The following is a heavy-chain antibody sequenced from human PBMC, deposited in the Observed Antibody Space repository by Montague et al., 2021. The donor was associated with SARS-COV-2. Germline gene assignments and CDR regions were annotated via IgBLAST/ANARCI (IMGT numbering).Heavy chain of an antibody. D-gene: IGHD4-23*01. V-gene: IGHV4-59*01. CDR1: GGSIGAYY. J-gene: IGHJ3*02. CDR2: IDNSGGT. Sequence: SETLSLTCTASGGSIGAYYWSWIRQPPGKGLEWIGYIDNSGGTNHNYSLESRVTASVDTSKNQFSLKLNSVTAADTAVYYCARHGGNDAFDIWGRGTMVTVSS. CDR3: ARHGGNDAFDI.